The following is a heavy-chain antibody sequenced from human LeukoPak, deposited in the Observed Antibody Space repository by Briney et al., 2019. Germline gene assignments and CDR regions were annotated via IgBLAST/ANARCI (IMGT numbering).Heavy chain of an antibody. CDR1: GFTFSSYG. J-gene: IGHJ4*02. CDR2: IRYDGSNK. Sequence: GGSLRLSCAASGFTFSSYGMHWVRQAPGKGLEWVAFIRYDGSNKYYADSVKGRFTISRDNSKNTLWLQMNCLRAEDTAVYYCAKPGGYYDSSGYFDYWGQGTLVTVSS. CDR3: AKPGGYYDSSGYFDY. D-gene: IGHD3-22*01. V-gene: IGHV3-30*02.